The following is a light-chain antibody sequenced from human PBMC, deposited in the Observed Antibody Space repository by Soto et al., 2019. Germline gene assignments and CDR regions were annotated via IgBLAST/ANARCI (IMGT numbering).Light chain of an antibody. CDR3: SSYASYISSYV. CDR1: AGDVGSYNL. V-gene: IGLV2-23*01. CDR2: EAT. Sequence: QSALTQPDSVSGSPGQSITISCTGTAGDVGSYNLVSWYQQRPGKAPKLLIYEATKRPLGLSNRFSGSRSGNTASLTISGLQAEDEADYYCSSYASYISSYVFGTGTKVTVL. J-gene: IGLJ1*01.